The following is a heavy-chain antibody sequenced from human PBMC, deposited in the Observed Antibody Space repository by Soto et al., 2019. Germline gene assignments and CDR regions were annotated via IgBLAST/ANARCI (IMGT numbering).Heavy chain of an antibody. V-gene: IGHV1-2*02. CDR2: INAHSGGT. CDR3: AKDLTRQLAYWLDP. J-gene: IGHJ5*02. CDR1: GFSFTGYY. Sequence: ASVKVSCKASGFSFTGYYIHWLRQAPGQGLEWMGWINAHSGGTEYAQKFQGRVTLTRDTSIATAYLTLTSLTSDDTALYYCAKDLTRQLAYWLDPWGQGTPVTVSS. D-gene: IGHD6-6*01.